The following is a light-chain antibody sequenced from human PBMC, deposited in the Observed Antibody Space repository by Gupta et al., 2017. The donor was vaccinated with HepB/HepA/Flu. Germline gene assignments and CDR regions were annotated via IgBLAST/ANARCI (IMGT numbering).Light chain of an antibody. J-gene: IGKJ1*01. CDR1: QSINNN. CDR2: DAS. CDR3: QHENNWPRT. V-gene: IGKV3-15*01. Sequence: EIVMTQSPATLSVSPGERATLSCRASQSINNNVAWYQQKPGQAPRLLIYDASTRATGIPARFSGSGSGTEFTLTISSLQSEDFAVYYCQHENNWPRTFGQGTQVEIK.